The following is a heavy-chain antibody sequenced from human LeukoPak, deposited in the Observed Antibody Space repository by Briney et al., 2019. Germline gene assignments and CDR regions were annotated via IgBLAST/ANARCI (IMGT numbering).Heavy chain of an antibody. J-gene: IGHJ4*02. CDR2: IIPIFGTA. Sequence: SVKVSCKASGYTFTGYYMHWVRQAPGQGLEWMGWIIPIFGTANYAQKFQGRVTITADKSTSTAYMELSSLRSEDTAVYYCARAPYSSGWYSYYFDYWGQGTLVTVSS. CDR3: ARAPYSSGWYSYYFDY. V-gene: IGHV1-69*06. CDR1: GYTFTGYY. D-gene: IGHD6-19*01.